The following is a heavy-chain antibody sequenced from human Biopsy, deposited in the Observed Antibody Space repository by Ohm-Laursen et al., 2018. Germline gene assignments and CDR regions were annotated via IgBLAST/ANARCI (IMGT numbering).Heavy chain of an antibody. CDR1: GFTFGHYA. Sequence: SSLRLSFTASGFTFGHYAMHWVRQAPGKGLEWISLIWYDGTNEDYADSVKGRFTISRDNSKNTLYLQINTLTLEDTAFYYCARGLSSGWYGYFDVWGRGTLVTVSS. V-gene: IGHV3-33*04. D-gene: IGHD6-19*01. CDR2: IWYDGTNE. J-gene: IGHJ2*01. CDR3: ARGLSSGWYGYFDV.